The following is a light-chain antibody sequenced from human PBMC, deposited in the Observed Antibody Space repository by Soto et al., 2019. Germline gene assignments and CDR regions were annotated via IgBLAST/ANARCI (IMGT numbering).Light chain of an antibody. Sequence: DIAMTQSPSSVSASAGDRVTITCRASQSVSSKLAWYPQNPGKAPNLLIHTASSLQSGVPSRFSGSGSGTDFTLTISRLQAEDFATYYCQQANSLPHTFGGGTKVDIK. CDR2: TAS. V-gene: IGKV1-12*01. J-gene: IGKJ4*01. CDR3: QQANSLPHT. CDR1: QSVSSK.